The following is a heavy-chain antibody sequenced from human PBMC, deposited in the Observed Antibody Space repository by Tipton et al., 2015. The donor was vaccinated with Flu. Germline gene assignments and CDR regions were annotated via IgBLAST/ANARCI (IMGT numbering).Heavy chain of an antibody. CDR3: ARSVSGFFRFDP. CDR2: IHPADSET. D-gene: IGHD3-3*01. J-gene: IGHJ5*02. Sequence: VQLVQSGAGVKKPGESLKISCKASGYSFNSYWIGWVRQMPGKGLELMGVIHPADSETRYSPSLQGQVTFSVDKSITTAYLQWTSLKASDTAMYYCARSVSGFFRFDPWGQGTLVTVSS. V-gene: IGHV5-51*01. CDR1: GYSFNSYW.